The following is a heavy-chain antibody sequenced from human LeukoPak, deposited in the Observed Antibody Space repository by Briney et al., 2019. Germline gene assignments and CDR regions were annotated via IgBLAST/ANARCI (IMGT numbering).Heavy chain of an antibody. CDR3: ARVPDDPWSGYFFDC. Sequence: GGSLRLSCAASGFTFSSYGMHWVRQAPGKGLEWVAVISYDGSNKYYADSVKGRFTISRDNTRNSLFLQMNGLRVEDTAVYFCARVPDDPWSGYFFDCWGQGTLVTVSS. CDR2: ISYDGSNK. V-gene: IGHV3-30*03. CDR1: GFTFSSYG. J-gene: IGHJ4*02. D-gene: IGHD3-3*01.